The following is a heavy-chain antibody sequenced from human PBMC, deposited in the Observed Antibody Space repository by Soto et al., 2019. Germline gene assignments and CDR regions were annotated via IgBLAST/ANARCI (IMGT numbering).Heavy chain of an antibody. D-gene: IGHD2-15*01. CDR3: AKFVRSCGGTTCYTRADV. CDR2: INHIGRN. J-gene: IGHJ6*02. Sequence: SETLSLTCAVSREYFSTYYWNWIRQSPGKGLEWIGEINHIGRNNYNPPLKSRVTMSVDTSKNQFSLRLRSVIVADTAVYHCAKFVRSCGGTTCYTRADVWGQGTTVTVSS. V-gene: IGHV4-34*01. CDR1: REYFSTYY.